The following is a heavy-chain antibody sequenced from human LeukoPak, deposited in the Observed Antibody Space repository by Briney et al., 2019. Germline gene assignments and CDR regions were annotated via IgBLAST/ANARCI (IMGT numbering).Heavy chain of an antibody. D-gene: IGHD2-15*01. CDR3: ATASFCSGTHCFYYYMDV. V-gene: IGHV1-24*01. CDR2: FDPEDGET. CDR1: GYTLSEKS. Sequence: ASVKVSCKVSGYTLSEKSMDWVRQAPGTGLEWLGGFDPEDGETIYAQKFQDRITMTDDPSTDTAYMELSSLRSEDTAVYYCATASFCSGTHCFYYYMDVWGKGTPVTVSS. J-gene: IGHJ6*03.